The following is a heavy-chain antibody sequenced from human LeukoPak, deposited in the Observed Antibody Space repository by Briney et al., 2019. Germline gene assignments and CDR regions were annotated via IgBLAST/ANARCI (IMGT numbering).Heavy chain of an antibody. CDR2: ISNSGDTI. CDR1: GFTFSDYY. CDR3: ATNLPSRNDGWPLFDS. Sequence: GGSLRLSCLASGFTFSDYYMSWIRQSPEKGLEWLSYISNSGDTIYYAGSVKGRFTISRDNAKNSLYLQMDGLRAEDTALYYCATNLPSRNDGWPLFDSWGQGTLVTVSS. J-gene: IGHJ4*02. D-gene: IGHD1-1*01. V-gene: IGHV3-11*01.